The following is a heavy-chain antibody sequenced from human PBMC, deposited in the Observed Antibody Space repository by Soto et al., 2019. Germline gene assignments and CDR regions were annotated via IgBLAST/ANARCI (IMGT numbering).Heavy chain of an antibody. Sequence: GGSLRLSCAASGFTFSSYSMNWVRQAPGKGLEWVSSISSSSSYIYYADSVKGRFTISRDNAKNSLYLQMNSLRAEDTAVYYCAKGMAVARNSAFDIWGQGTLVTVSS. D-gene: IGHD6-19*01. CDR1: GFTFSSYS. V-gene: IGHV3-21*01. CDR2: ISSSSSYI. CDR3: AKGMAVARNSAFDI. J-gene: IGHJ3*02.